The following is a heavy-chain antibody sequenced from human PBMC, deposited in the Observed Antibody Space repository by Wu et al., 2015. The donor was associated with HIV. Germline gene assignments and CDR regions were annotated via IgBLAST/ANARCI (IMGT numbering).Heavy chain of an antibody. V-gene: IGHV1-69*05. CDR3: ARVRGYCSSASCYEYYGMDV. CDR1: GGTFSSYA. D-gene: IGHD2-2*01. J-gene: IGHJ6*02. CDR2: IIPIFGTA. Sequence: QVQLVQSGAEVKKPGSSVKVSCKASGGTFSSYATSWVRQAPGQGLEWMGGIIPIFGTANYAQKFQGRVTITTDESTSTAYMELSSLRSEDTAVYYCARVRGYCSSASCYEYYGMDVWGQGTTVTVSS.